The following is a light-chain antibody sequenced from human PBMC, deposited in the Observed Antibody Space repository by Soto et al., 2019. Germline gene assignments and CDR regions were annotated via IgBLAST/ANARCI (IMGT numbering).Light chain of an antibody. CDR1: QGLGSA. CDR2: KAS. Sequence: IRVTQSPSSLSASTGDRVTITCRASQGLGSALAWYQQKPGKAPKLLIYKASSLESGVPSGFSGSGSGTEFTLTISSLQPDDFATYYCQQYNSYSRTFGLGSKV. CDR3: QQYNSYSRT. J-gene: IGKJ1*01. V-gene: IGKV1-5*03.